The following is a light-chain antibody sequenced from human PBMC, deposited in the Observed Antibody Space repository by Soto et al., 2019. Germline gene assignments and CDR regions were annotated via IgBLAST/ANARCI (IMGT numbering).Light chain of an antibody. J-gene: IGKJ4*01. Sequence: EVVMRQSPATLSVSPGEGATLSCRASQSVSSNLAWYQQKPGQAPRLLIYGVSTRATGIPARFSGSGSETKFTLTISSLQSEDFAVYYCQQYNNWPPLTFGGGTKVDIK. V-gene: IGKV3-15*01. CDR2: GVS. CDR1: QSVSSN. CDR3: QQYNNWPPLT.